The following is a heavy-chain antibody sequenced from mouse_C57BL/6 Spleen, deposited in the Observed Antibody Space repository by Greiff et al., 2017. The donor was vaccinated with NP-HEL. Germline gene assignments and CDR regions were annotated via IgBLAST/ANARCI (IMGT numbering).Heavy chain of an antibody. CDR3: ASYDYDVGFDY. D-gene: IGHD2-4*01. CDR1: GYSITSGYY. J-gene: IGHJ2*01. CDR2: ISYDGSN. V-gene: IGHV3-6*01. Sequence: EVQRVESGPGLVKPSQSLSLTCSVTGYSITSGYYWNWIRQFPGNKLEWMGYISYDGSNNYNPSLKNRISITRDTSKNQFFLKLNSVTTEDTATYYCASYDYDVGFDYWGQGTTLTVSS.